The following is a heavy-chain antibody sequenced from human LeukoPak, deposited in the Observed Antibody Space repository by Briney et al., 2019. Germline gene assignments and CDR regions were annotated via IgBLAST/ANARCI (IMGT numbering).Heavy chain of an antibody. Sequence: PSETLSLTCTVSGGSISSYYWSWIRQPPGKGLEWIGYIYYSGSTNYNPSLKSRVTISVDTSKNQFSLKLSSVTAADTAVYYCARDPGLYYGFSQDAFDIWGQGTMVTVSS. J-gene: IGHJ3*02. D-gene: IGHD3-3*01. V-gene: IGHV4-59*12. CDR2: IYYSGST. CDR3: ARDPGLYYGFSQDAFDI. CDR1: GGSISSYY.